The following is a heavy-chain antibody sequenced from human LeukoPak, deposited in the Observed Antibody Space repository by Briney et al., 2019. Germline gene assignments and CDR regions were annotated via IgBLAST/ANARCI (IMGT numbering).Heavy chain of an antibody. D-gene: IGHD3-22*01. CDR3: AREGAGDFYDSSGNPAGDASDS. CDR2: IYHTGYS. CDR1: NYSLKRGYY. J-gene: IGHJ3*02. Sequence: SETLSLTCSVSNYSLKRGYYWGWIRQPPGKGLEWIGNIYHTGYSYSNPSLKSRVSLSVDTSKNQFSLRLSSVTAADTAVYFCAREGAGDFYDSSGNPAGDASDSWGQGTMVIVSS. V-gene: IGHV4-38-2*02.